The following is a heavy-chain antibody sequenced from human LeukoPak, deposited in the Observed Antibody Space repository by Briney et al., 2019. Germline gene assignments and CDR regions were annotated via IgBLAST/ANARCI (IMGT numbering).Heavy chain of an antibody. CDR3: AKDPYYGSGSYYSVFSY. J-gene: IGHJ4*02. Sequence: QTGGSLRLSCAASGFTFSSYAMSWVRQAAGKGPEWVSTISVSGGSTYYADSVKGRFTISRDNSKNTLFLQMNSLRAEDTAVYYCAKDPYYGSGSYYSVFSYWGQGALVTVSS. CDR1: GFTFSSYA. D-gene: IGHD3-10*01. CDR2: ISVSGGST. V-gene: IGHV3-23*01.